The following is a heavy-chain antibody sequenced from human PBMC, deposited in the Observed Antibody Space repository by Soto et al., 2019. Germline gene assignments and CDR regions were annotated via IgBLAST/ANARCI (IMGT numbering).Heavy chain of an antibody. CDR2: IDSSVEK. Sequence: QVTLKESGPVLVKPTETLTLICTVSGLSITDSEMGVSWIRQPPWKALERLAHIDSSVEKSYRTFLKSRLTISKDTSKSQIVLIMTNMDPADTATYYCARRHLAVAVSPWFDPWGQGILVTVSS. V-gene: IGHV2-26*01. J-gene: IGHJ5*02. D-gene: IGHD3-16*01. CDR3: ARRHLAVAVSPWFDP. CDR1: GLSITDSEMG.